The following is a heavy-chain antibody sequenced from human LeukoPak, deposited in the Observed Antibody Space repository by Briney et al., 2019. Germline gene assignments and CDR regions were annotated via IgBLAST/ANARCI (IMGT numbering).Heavy chain of an antibody. V-gene: IGHV3-33*01. D-gene: IGHD1-1*01. J-gene: IGHJ4*02. CDR3: ARDWKTNSFDY. CDR2: IYYDGSNI. CDR1: EFTFTTYG. Sequence: GGSLRLSCAASEFTFTTYGMHWVRQAPCKGLEWVAFIYYDGSNIYYADYVKGRFTISRDISKNTLYLQMDSLRAEDTAIYYCARDWKTNSFDYWGQGTLVTVSS.